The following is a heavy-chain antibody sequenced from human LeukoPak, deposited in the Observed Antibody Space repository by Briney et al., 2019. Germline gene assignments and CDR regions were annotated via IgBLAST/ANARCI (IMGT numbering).Heavy chain of an antibody. D-gene: IGHD6-19*01. Sequence: GGSLRLSCAASGFTFSSYWMHWVRQAPGKGLEWVSLISWDGGSTYYADSVKGRFTISRDNSKNSLYLQMNSLRAEDTALYYCAKDSIAVAGMRGGYYYYMDVWGKGTTVTVSS. CDR1: GFTFSSYW. CDR2: ISWDGGST. J-gene: IGHJ6*03. CDR3: AKDSIAVAGMRGGYYYYMDV. V-gene: IGHV3-43D*03.